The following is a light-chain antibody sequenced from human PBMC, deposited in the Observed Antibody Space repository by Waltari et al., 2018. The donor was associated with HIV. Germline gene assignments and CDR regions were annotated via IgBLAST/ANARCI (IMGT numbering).Light chain of an antibody. CDR2: DMN. V-gene: IGLV1-51*01. J-gene: IGLJ2*01. CDR3: GTWDTSLSAVV. Sequence: QSVLKQPPSVSADPGKKVSISCSGRSSNIGNNYVSWHQQLPGTAPKLRTYDMNNRPSWFPDRFSGSKSGTSPTLAITGLQTGYEADYYCGTWDTSLSAVVFGGVTKLTVL. CDR1: SSNIGNNY.